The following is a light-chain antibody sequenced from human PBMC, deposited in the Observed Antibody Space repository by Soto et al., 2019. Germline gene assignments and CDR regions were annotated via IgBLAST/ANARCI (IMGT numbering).Light chain of an antibody. J-gene: IGKJ3*01. CDR1: HTVGTY. V-gene: IGKV3-11*01. CDR2: GSS. CDR3: QQRTTGPSLFT. Sequence: EIVLTQSPATLSLSPGERATLSCRSSHTVGTYLAWYQQKPGQAPRLLIYGSSNRATGIPVRFSGSGSGTDVFHTISSLEPEDFAVYYCQQRTTGPSLFTFGPRTKVYIK.